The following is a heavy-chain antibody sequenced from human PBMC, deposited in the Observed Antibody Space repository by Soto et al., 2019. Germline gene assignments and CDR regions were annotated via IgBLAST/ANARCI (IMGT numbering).Heavy chain of an antibody. CDR3: TTWIQSSSWFDY. CDR1: GFTFSNVY. J-gene: IGHJ4*02. Sequence: EVQLVESGGGLVKTGESLRLSCVASGFTFSNVYMSWVRQAPGKGLEWIGRIQHKYDGGTAEYAAPVKGRFTISRDDSKNTLYLQMNNLKPEDTAVYYCTTWIQSSSWFDYWGQGTLVIVSS. V-gene: IGHV3-15*01. D-gene: IGHD6-19*01. CDR2: IQHKYDGGTA.